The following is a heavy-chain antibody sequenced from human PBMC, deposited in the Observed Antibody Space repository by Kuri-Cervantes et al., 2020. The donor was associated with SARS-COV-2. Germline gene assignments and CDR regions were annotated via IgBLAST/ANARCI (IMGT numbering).Heavy chain of an antibody. CDR2: IYVGGST. Sequence: LSLTCAASGFTVSSNYMSWVRQAPGKGLEWVSIIYVGGSTYYADSVKGRFTISRDNSKNTLYLQMNSLRAEDTAVYYCARGYEARYSSSWYLDYWGQGTLVTVSS. J-gene: IGHJ4*02. CDR3: ARGYEARYSSSWYLDY. D-gene: IGHD6-13*01. V-gene: IGHV3-53*01. CDR1: GFTVSSNY.